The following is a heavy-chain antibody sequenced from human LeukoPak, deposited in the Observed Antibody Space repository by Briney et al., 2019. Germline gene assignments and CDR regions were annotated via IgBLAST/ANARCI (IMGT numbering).Heavy chain of an antibody. Sequence: ASVKVSCKASGYTFTSYGISWVRQAPGQGLEWMGWISAYNGNTNYAQKLQGRVTMTTDTSTSTAYMELRSLRSDDTAVYYCARGLRGIAAAGTSPYFDYWGQGTLVTVSS. J-gene: IGHJ4*02. CDR3: ARGLRGIAAAGTSPYFDY. D-gene: IGHD6-13*01. CDR2: ISAYNGNT. CDR1: GYTFTSYG. V-gene: IGHV1-18*01.